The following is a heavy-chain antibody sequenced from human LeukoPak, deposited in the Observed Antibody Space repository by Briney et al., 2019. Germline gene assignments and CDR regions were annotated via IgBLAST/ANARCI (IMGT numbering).Heavy chain of an antibody. Sequence: MTGVSLRLSCAASAFTFCDAWMTWDPQAQGPGRVGVSRIKSKIEGETTDYAAPVKGRFTISRDDTENTLYLQMNSLKTEDTAVYYCAPSVTTEGLFDYWGQGTLVTVSS. D-gene: IGHD4-17*01. J-gene: IGHJ4*02. CDR1: AFTFCDAW. CDR3: APSVTTEGLFDY. CDR2: IKSKIEGETT. V-gene: IGHV3-15*01.